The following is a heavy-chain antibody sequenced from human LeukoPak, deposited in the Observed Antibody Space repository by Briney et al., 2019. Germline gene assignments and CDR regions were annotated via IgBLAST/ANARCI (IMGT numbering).Heavy chain of an antibody. J-gene: IGHJ1*01. V-gene: IGHV3-7*01. D-gene: IGHD1-14*01. Sequence: GGSLRLSCAASGFTFSSYWMSWVRQAPGKGLEWVGNIKQDGSENHYVDSVKGLVTITRDNAKNSLHLKMNSLRAEDTALYYCARDRYFHCWGQGTLVTVSS. CDR3: ARDRYFHC. CDR1: GFTFSSYW. CDR2: IKQDGSEN.